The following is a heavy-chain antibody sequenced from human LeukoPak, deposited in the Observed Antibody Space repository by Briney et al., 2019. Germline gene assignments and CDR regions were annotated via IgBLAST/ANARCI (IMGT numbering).Heavy chain of an antibody. CDR3: ARGPPTYDFWSGYPFDY. CDR1: GGTFSSYA. V-gene: IGHV1-69*05. J-gene: IGHJ4*02. D-gene: IGHD3-3*01. Sequence: PVKASCKASGGTFSSYAISWVSQAPGQGREWMGGIIPIFGTANYAQKFQCRVTITTDESTSTAYMELSSLRSEDKAVYYCARGPPTYDFWSGYPFDYWGQGTLVTVSS. CDR2: IIPIFGTA.